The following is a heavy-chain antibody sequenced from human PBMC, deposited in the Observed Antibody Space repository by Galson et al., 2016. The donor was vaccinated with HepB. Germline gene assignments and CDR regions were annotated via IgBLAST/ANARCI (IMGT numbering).Heavy chain of an antibody. D-gene: IGHD2-8*01. Sequence: SLRLSCAASGFTFSSYAMHWVRQAPGKGLEWVAVISYDGSNKYYADSVKGRFTISRDNSKNTLYLQMNSLRAEDTAVYYCARDPLSGYYFDYWGQGTLATVFS. CDR3: ARDPLSGYYFDY. J-gene: IGHJ4*02. CDR1: GFTFSSYA. V-gene: IGHV3-30*04. CDR2: ISYDGSNK.